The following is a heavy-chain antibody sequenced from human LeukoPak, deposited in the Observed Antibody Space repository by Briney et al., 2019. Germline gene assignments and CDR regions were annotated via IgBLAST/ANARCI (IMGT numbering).Heavy chain of an antibody. J-gene: IGHJ4*02. Sequence: ASVKVSCKASGYTFTGCYMHWVRQAPGQGPEGMGWINPNSGGTNCAQEFQGRVTMTRDTSISTAYMELSRLISDDTAVYYCARDQRGYSYGYGPPPYFDYWGQGTLVTVSS. D-gene: IGHD5-18*01. V-gene: IGHV1-2*02. CDR2: INPNSGGT. CDR1: GYTFTGCY. CDR3: ARDQRGYSYGYGPPPYFDY.